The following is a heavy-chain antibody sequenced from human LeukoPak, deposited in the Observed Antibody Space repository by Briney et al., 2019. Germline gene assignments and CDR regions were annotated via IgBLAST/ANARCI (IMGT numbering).Heavy chain of an antibody. D-gene: IGHD2-15*01. J-gene: IGHJ6*02. Sequence: GASLRLSCAASGFTFSSYAMSWVRQAPGKGLEWVSAISGSGGSTYYADSVKGRFTISRDNSKNTLYLQMNSLRAEDTAVNYCAKWTYCSGGSCYGPLGTGYYGMDVWGQGTTVTVSS. CDR1: GFTFSSYA. CDR3: AKWTYCSGGSCYGPLGTGYYGMDV. V-gene: IGHV3-23*01. CDR2: ISGSGGST.